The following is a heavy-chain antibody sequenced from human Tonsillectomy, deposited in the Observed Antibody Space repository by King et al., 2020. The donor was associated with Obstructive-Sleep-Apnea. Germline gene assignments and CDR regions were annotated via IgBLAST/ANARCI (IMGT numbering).Heavy chain of an antibody. CDR1: GFTFSFDG. D-gene: IGHD6-6*01. Sequence: HVQLVESGGGVVQPGRSLRLSCAASGFTFSFDGMHWVRQAPGGGLEWVAFIRYDGSNRHYVDAVKGRFTISRDNSKNTLYLQMNSLRAEDTAVYYCAKEWDISSSGSSPFDYWGQGTLVTVSS. CDR2: IRYDGSNR. CDR3: AKEWDISSSGSSPFDY. V-gene: IGHV3-30*02. J-gene: IGHJ4*02.